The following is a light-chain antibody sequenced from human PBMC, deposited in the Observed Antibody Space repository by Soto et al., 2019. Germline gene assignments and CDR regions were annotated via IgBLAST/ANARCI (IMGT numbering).Light chain of an antibody. J-gene: IGKJ1*01. Sequence: EIVLTQSPATLSVSPGERATLSCRASQNIDRHLHWYQQKPGQAPRLLIYGASARATGIPARFSGSGSGTEFTLTISSLEPEDFAVYYCQQRSNWPRTFGQGTKVDIK. V-gene: IGKV3-11*01. CDR3: QQRSNWPRT. CDR2: GAS. CDR1: QNIDRH.